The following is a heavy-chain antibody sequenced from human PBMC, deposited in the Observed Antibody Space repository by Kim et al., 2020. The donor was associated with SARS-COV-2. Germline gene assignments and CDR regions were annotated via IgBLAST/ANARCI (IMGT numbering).Heavy chain of an antibody. CDR2: ISWNSGSI. Sequence: SLRLSCAASGFTFDDYALHWVRQAPGKGLEWVSVISWNSGSIGYADSVKGRFTISRDNAKNSLYLQMNSLRAEDTALYYCEKEVDITMIVWLGSAFHYWGQGTLVTVSS. D-gene: IGHD3-22*01. CDR1: GFTFDDYA. V-gene: IGHV3-9*01. J-gene: IGHJ4*02. CDR3: EKEVDITMIVWLGSAFHY.